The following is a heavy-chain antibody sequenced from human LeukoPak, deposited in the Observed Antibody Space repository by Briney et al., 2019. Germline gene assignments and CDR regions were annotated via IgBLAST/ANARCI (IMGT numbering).Heavy chain of an antibody. D-gene: IGHD2-21*01. CDR1: GGSISSYY. CDR2: IYYSGST. J-gene: IGHJ4*02. CDR3: ARDAGYGYSFFDY. V-gene: IGHV4-59*01. Sequence: SETLSLTCTVSGGSISSYYWSWIRQPPGKGLEWIGYIYYSGSTNYNPSLKSRVTISVDTSKNQFSLKLSSVTAADPAVYYCARDAGYGYSFFDYWGQGTLVTVSS.